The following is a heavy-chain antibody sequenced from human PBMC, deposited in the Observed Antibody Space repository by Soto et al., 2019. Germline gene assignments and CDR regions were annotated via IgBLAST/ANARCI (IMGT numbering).Heavy chain of an antibody. CDR1: RDSVSSHSAA. V-gene: IGHV6-1*01. Sequence: PSQTLSLTCAISRDSVSSHSAAWNWLRQCPSRGLVWLGRTYYRSKWYNAYAASVKSRITINTDTSTNQFSLQLNSVTPEDTAVYYCARERRSIAARLDGMDVWGQGTTVTVSS. J-gene: IGHJ6*02. CDR3: ARERRSIAARLDGMDV. CDR2: TYYRSKWYN. D-gene: IGHD6-6*01.